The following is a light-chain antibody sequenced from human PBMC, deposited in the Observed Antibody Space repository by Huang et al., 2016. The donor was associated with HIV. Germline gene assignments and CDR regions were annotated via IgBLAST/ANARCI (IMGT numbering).Light chain of an antibody. CDR3: QQYQVWPPAT. Sequence: EIVMTQSPATLSLSPGERATLSCRASQRIGTNLAWYQQNPGQAPRLLIYDGSTRASGIPDRFSGSGSGTEFTLTIYSLQAEDFAVYYCQQYQVWPPATFGQGTRVEIK. J-gene: IGKJ1*01. CDR1: QRIGTN. CDR2: DGS. V-gene: IGKV3-15*01.